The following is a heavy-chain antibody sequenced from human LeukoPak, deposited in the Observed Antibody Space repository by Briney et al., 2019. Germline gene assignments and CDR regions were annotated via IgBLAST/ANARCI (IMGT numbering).Heavy chain of an antibody. Sequence: GGSLRLSCAASGFTFSSYSMNWVRQAPGKGLEWVSSISSSSSYIYYADSVKGRFTISRDNAKNSLYLQMNSRRAEDTAVYYCAGGKYSYGGYDYWGQGTLVTVSS. CDR2: ISSSSSYI. D-gene: IGHD5-18*01. CDR3: AGGKYSYGGYDY. J-gene: IGHJ4*02. CDR1: GFTFSSYS. V-gene: IGHV3-21*01.